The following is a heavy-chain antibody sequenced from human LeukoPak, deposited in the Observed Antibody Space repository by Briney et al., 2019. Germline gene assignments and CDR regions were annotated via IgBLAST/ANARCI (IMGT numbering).Heavy chain of an antibody. CDR2: IGSSDNTI. J-gene: IGHJ4*02. D-gene: IGHD4-11*01. V-gene: IGHV3-48*03. Sequence: GGSLRLSCAASGFTFSSFEMNWVRQAPVKGLEWVSYIGSSDNTIYYADSVRGRFTISRDNAKNSLYLQMNSLRAEDTAVYYCASQQYYFDYWGQGTLVTVSS. CDR3: ASQQYYFDY. CDR1: GFTFSSFE.